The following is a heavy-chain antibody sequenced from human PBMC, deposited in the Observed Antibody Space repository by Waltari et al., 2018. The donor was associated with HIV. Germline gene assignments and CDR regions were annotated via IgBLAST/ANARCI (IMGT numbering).Heavy chain of an antibody. CDR3: TKGMYANEDYFGY. V-gene: IGHV5-51*03. CDR2: IYPGDSDT. CDR1: GYRFTTYW. J-gene: IGHJ4*02. D-gene: IGHD2-8*01. Sequence: EAQLVQSGAQGNKPGVSLMIPCKASGYRFTTYWIGWVRQLPGKGLEWMGIIYPGDSDTRYSPAFQGQVTISADKSISTAYLQWNSLQASDTAMYYCTKGMYANEDYFGYWGQGTLVTVSS.